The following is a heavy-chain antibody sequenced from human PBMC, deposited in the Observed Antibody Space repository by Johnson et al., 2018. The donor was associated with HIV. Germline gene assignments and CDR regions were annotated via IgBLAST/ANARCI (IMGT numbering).Heavy chain of an antibody. V-gene: IGHV3-66*04. D-gene: IGHD5-18*01. J-gene: IGHJ3*02. Sequence: VQLVESGGGVVRPGGSLRLSCVASGFTFDDYGMSWVRQAPGKGLEWVSEIYSGGSTYYADSVKGRFIISRDSSKNTLYLQMNSLRVEDTAVYYCARLPSGYNRDTFNIWGQGTMVTVSS. CDR1: GFTFDDYG. CDR2: IYSGGST. CDR3: ARLPSGYNRDTFNI.